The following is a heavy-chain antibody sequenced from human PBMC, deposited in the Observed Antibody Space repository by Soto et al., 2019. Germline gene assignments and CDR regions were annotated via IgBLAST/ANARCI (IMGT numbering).Heavy chain of an antibody. J-gene: IGHJ3*02. CDR2: ISAYNGNT. Sequence: ASVKVSCKASGYTFTSYGISWVRQAPGQGLEWMGWISAYNGNTNYAQKLQGRFTMTTDTSTSTAYMELRSLRSDDTAVYYFARVEGVGSSGYLVESFDIWGQVTMVTVSS. V-gene: IGHV1-18*01. CDR1: GYTFTSYG. CDR3: ARVEGVGSSGYLVESFDI. D-gene: IGHD3-22*01.